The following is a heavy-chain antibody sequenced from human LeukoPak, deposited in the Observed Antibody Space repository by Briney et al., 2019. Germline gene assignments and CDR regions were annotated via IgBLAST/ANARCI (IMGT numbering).Heavy chain of an antibody. D-gene: IGHD1-26*01. V-gene: IGHV4-61*08. CDR1: GGSIGSDGYY. CDR2: IYYSGST. CDR3: ASSPSGSYSQVDY. Sequence: SETLSLTCSVSGGSIGSDGYYWNWIRQHPGKGLEWIGYIYYSGSTKYNPSLKSRVTISVDTSKNQFSLKLSSVTAADTAVYYYASSPSGSYSQVDYWGQGTLVTVSS. J-gene: IGHJ4*02.